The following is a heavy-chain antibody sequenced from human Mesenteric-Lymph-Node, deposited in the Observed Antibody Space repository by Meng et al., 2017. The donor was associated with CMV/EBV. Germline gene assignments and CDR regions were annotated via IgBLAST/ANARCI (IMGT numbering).Heavy chain of an antibody. CDR1: GGSISSYY. V-gene: IGHV4-59*01. Sequence: SETLSLTCTVSGGSISSYYWSWIRQPPGKGLEWIGYIYYSGSTNYNPSLKSRVTLFVDTSKNQFSLRLSSVTAADTALYYCARGRIIFDYWGQGTLVTVSS. CDR3: ARGRIIFDY. CDR2: IYYSGST. J-gene: IGHJ4*02.